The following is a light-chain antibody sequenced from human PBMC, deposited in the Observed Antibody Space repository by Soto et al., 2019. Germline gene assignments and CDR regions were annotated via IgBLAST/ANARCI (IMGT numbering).Light chain of an antibody. V-gene: IGKV3-11*01. CDR2: DAS. Sequence: EIVLTQSPATLSLSPGERATLSCRDSQSVSSYLAWYQQKPGQAPRLLIYDASNRATGIPARFSGSGSGTDFTLTISSLEPEDFAVYYCQHRSHWPPTFGPGTKLEIK. J-gene: IGKJ2*01. CDR1: QSVSSY. CDR3: QHRSHWPPT.